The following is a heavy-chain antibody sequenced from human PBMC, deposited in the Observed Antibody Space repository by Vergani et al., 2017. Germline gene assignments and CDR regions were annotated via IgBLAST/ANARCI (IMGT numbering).Heavy chain of an antibody. CDR3: ARHVYSYGFNWFDH. CDR2: IDPSDSYT. J-gene: IGHJ5*02. D-gene: IGHD5-18*01. CDR1: GYSFTSYW. Sequence: EVQLVQSGAEVKKPGESLKISCKGSGYSFTSYWISWVRQMPGKGLEGMGRIDPSDSYTNYSPSFQAHVTISADKSISTAYLRSSSLKTLDPTMYYCARHVYSYGFNWFDHWGQGTLVTVSA. V-gene: IGHV5-10-1*01.